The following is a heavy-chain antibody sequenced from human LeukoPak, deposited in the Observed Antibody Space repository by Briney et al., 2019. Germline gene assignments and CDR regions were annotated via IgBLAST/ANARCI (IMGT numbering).Heavy chain of an antibody. CDR2: ISPKSGGT. J-gene: IGHJ4*02. CDR3: ARGGPSRGTGFYYFDY. D-gene: IGHD6-19*01. CDR1: GYTFTDSY. Sequence: ASVKVSCKASGYTFTDSYIHWVRQAPGQGLEWMGWISPKSGGTNYAQKFQGRVTMTRDTSISTAYMELTRLTSDDTAVYYCARGGPSRGTGFYYFDYWGQGTLVTVSS. V-gene: IGHV1-2*02.